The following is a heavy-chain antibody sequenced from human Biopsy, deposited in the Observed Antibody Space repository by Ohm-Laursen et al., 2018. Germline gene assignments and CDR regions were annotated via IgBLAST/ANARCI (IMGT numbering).Heavy chain of an antibody. CDR2: IVPILGHL. CDR1: GGPSTNYA. J-gene: IGHJ4*02. CDR3: AADADGYYTEFDY. V-gene: IGHV1-69*04. D-gene: IGHD3-3*01. Sequence: SSVKVSCKASGGPSTNYAFSWVRQAPGKGLEWVGRIVPILGHLNYAQRFQGRVSITADKSTSYVYMELSRLTSGDTAVYYCAADADGYYTEFDYWGPGTLVTVSS.